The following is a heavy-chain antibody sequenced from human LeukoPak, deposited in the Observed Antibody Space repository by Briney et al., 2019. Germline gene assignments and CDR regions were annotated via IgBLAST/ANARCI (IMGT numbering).Heavy chain of an antibody. V-gene: IGHV3-21*01. CDR2: ISSSSNYI. Sequence: GGSLRLSCAASGFTFSTYNMNWVRQAPGKGLEWVSSISSSSNYIYYADSVKGRFTISRDNAKNSLYLQMNSLRAEDTAVYYCARFVAAAGNDYRGQGTLVTVSS. D-gene: IGHD6-13*01. J-gene: IGHJ4*02. CDR3: ARFVAAAGNDY. CDR1: GFTFSTYN.